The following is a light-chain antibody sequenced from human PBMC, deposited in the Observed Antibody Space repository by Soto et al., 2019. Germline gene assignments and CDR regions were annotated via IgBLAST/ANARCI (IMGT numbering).Light chain of an antibody. CDR2: DAS. V-gene: IGKV1-5*01. Sequence: DIQMTQSPSTLSESVGDRVTITCRASQSISSWLAWYQQKPGKAPKLLIYDASSLESGVPSRFSGSGSGTEFTLTISSLQPDDFATNYCQQYNSYSSTFGQRTKVEIK. CDR3: QQYNSYSST. CDR1: QSISSW. J-gene: IGKJ1*01.